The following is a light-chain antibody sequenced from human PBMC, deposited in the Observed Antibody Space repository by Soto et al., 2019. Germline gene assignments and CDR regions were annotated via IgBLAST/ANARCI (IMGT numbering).Light chain of an antibody. CDR2: GAS. Sequence: EIVLTQSPGTLSLSPGERATLSCRASQSVSSSYLAWYQQKPGQAPRLLIYGASSRATGIPDRFSGSGSGTDFALTISRLEPEEFAVYSFQQYGSSPRTFGQGTKVEIK. V-gene: IGKV3-20*01. CDR1: QSVSSSY. CDR3: QQYGSSPRT. J-gene: IGKJ1*01.